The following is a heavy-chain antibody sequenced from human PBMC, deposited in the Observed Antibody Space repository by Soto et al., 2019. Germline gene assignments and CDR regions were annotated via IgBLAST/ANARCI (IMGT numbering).Heavy chain of an antibody. J-gene: IGHJ3*02. CDR3: ARSYGGNPPGAFDI. V-gene: IGHV1-69*02. Sequence: QVQLVQSGAEVKKPGSSVKVSCKASGGTFSSYTISWVRQAPGQGLEWMGRIIPILGIANYAQKFQGRVTITADKSTSTAYMELSSLRSEDTAGYYCARSYGGNPPGAFDIWGQGTMVTVSS. CDR2: IIPILGIA. CDR1: GGTFSSYT. D-gene: IGHD4-17*01.